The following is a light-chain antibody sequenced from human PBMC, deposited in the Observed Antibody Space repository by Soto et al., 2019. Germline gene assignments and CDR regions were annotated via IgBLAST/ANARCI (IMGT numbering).Light chain of an antibody. Sequence: TVLTQSPGTLSLSPGERATLSCIASQNVSIKHLVWYQPRPGQGPRLLIDGASSRATGIRDRFSGSGSGTDFSLTIIRLEPYEFAVYYCQKYGNFWTFGQGTKVHIK. CDR3: QKYGNFWT. J-gene: IGKJ1*01. V-gene: IGKV3-20*01. CDR1: QNVSIKH. CDR2: GAS.